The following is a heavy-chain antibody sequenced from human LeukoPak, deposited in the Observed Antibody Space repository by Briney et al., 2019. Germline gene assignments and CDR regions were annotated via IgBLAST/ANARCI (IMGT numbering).Heavy chain of an antibody. CDR2: INPNSGGT. V-gene: IGHV1-2*02. CDR1: GYTFTGYC. J-gene: IGHJ4*02. D-gene: IGHD5-18*01. CDR3: ARGRGYSRGTFDY. Sequence: ASVKVSCKASGYTFTGYCIHWVRQAPGQGLEWMGWINPNSGGTNYAQKFQGRVTMTRDTSIGTGYMELSRLRSDDTAVYYCARGRGYSRGTFDYWGQGTLVTVSS.